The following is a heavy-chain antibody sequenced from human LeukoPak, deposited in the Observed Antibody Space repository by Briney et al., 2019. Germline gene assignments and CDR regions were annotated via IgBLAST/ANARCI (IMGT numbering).Heavy chain of an antibody. CDR2: ISYDGSNK. D-gene: IGHD2-2*01. V-gene: IGHV3-30*03. Sequence: PGGSLRLSCAASGFTFSSYDMHWVRQAPGKGLEWVAIISYDGSNKYYADSVKGRFTISRDNSKNTLYLLMNSLRTEDTAVYYCAREDIVVVPAAMLGEVYYYYYGMDVWGQGTTVTVSS. CDR3: AREDIVVVPAAMLGEVYYYYYGMDV. CDR1: GFTFSSYD. J-gene: IGHJ6*02.